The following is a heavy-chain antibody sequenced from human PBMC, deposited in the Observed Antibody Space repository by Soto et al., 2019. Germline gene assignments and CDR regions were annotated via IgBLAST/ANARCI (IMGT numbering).Heavy chain of an antibody. CDR2: IYDTGISGYTPST. CDR3: ARGEDAFFYYGLDV. V-gene: IGHV4-59*01. J-gene: IGHJ6*02. Sequence: ETLSLTCTVSVGSITSSYWSWIRRPPGKGLEWIAYIYDTGISGYTPSTSYNPSLKSRVTMSVDTSKSQFSLKLTSVTAADTAVYYCARGEDAFFYYGLDVWGQGIKVTVYS. CDR1: VGSITSSY.